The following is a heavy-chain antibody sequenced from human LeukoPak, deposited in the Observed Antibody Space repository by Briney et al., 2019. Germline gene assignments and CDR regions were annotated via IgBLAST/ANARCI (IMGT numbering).Heavy chain of an antibody. D-gene: IGHD4-17*01. Sequence: PGGSLRLSCVASGFTFSTHWMSWVRQVPGKGLEWVANIKEDGSAKYYADSVKGRFTISRDNSKNTLYLQMNSLRAEDTAVYYCARDPGDYAFDYWGQGTLVTVSS. CDR3: ARDPGDYAFDY. CDR2: IKEDGSAK. CDR1: GFTFSTHW. V-gene: IGHV3-7*01. J-gene: IGHJ4*02.